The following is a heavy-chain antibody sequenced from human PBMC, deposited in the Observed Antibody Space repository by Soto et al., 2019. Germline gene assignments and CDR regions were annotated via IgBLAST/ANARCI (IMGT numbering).Heavy chain of an antibody. J-gene: IGHJ6*02. V-gene: IGHV3-11*01. CDR2: ISSSGSTI. CDR3: ARDPNILTGYYDYYYYYGMDV. CDR1: GFTFSDYY. D-gene: IGHD3-9*01. Sequence: QVQLVESGGGLVKPGGSLRLSCAASGFTFSDYYMSWIRQAPGKGLEWVSYISSSGSTIYYADSVKGRFTISRDNAKNSLYLQMNSLRAEDTAVYYCARDPNILTGYYDYYYYYGMDVWGQGTTVTVSS.